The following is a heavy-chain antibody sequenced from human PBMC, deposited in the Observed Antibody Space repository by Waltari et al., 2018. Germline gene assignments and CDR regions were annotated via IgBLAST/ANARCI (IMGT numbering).Heavy chain of an antibody. V-gene: IGHV3-21*01. Sequence: MKWVRPAPEKGLEWVSSISRTGSYTYYADSVKGRFTISRDNAKKSMSLQMNNLRAEDTAVYYCASSWYDCWGQGTLVTVSS. CDR2: ISRTGSYT. J-gene: IGHJ5*01. CDR3: ASSWYDC.